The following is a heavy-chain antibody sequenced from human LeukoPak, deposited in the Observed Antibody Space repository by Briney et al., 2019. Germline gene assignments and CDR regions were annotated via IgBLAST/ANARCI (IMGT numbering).Heavy chain of an antibody. CDR2: ISAYNGNT. Sequence: ASVKVSCKASGYTFTSYGISWVRQAPGQGLEWMGWISAYNGNTNYAQKLQGRVTMTTDTSTSTAYMELRSLRSDDTAVYYCARGVTFGSSWYGPHNWFDPWGQGTLVTVSS. CDR3: ARGVTFGSSWYGPHNWFDP. D-gene: IGHD6-13*01. J-gene: IGHJ5*02. CDR1: GYTFTSYG. V-gene: IGHV1-18*04.